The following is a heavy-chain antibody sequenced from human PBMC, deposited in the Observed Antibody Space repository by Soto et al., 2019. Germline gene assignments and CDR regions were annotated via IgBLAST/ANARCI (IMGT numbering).Heavy chain of an antibody. D-gene: IGHD3-22*01. CDR3: TRELNTESSAYYSFAY. V-gene: IGHV1-18*01. CDR2: VSTNDDRT. Sequence: QVQLVQSGPVVKMPGASVKVSCKTSGYTFTAYGLAWLRQAPGQRPEWMGWVSTNDDRTNYAQKFQGRVTMTTDRSTTTTYMELRSLRADDTAVYYCTRELNTESSAYYSFAYWGQGTLVTVSS. J-gene: IGHJ4*02. CDR1: GYTFTAYG.